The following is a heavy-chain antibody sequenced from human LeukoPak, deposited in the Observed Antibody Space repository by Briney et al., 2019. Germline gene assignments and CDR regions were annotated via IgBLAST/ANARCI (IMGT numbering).Heavy chain of an antibody. D-gene: IGHD6-13*01. V-gene: IGHV3-7*01. CDR2: IKQDGSEK. J-gene: IGHJ4*02. CDR1: GFTFSNFW. CDR3: ARGEVAAGVDY. Sequence: GGSLRLSCAASGFTFSNFWMTWVRQAPGKGLEWVANIKQDGSEKHGVESVMGRFTISRDNARNSLYLQMNSLRAEDTAVYYCARGEVAAGVDYWGQGTLVTVSS.